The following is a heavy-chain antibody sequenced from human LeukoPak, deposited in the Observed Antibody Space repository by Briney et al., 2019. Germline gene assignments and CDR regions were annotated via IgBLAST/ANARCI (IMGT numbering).Heavy chain of an antibody. D-gene: IGHD2-2*01. CDR2: IYYGGST. V-gene: IGHV4-39*07. CDR3: ARDRGSRGGFGY. CDR1: GGSISSNTYY. J-gene: IGHJ4*02. Sequence: SETLSLACTVSGGSISSNTYYWDWIRQPPGKGLECIGSIYYGGSTYYNPSLKSRVTISVDTSKNQLSLKLNSVSAADTAVYYCARDRGSRGGFGYWGQGTPVTVSS.